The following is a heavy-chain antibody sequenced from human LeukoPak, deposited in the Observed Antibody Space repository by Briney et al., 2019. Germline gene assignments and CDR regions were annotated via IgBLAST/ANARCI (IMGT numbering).Heavy chain of an antibody. CDR1: EFTFSTYA. V-gene: IGHV3-30-3*01. D-gene: IGHD6-6*01. CDR3: ARPSSSEDWFDP. CDR2: ISSDGNNE. J-gene: IGHJ5*02. Sequence: GRSLRLSCVASEFTFSTYAMHWVRQAPGKGLEWVAVISSDGNNEYYADSVKGRFTISRDNAKNSLYLQMNSLRAEDTAVYYCARPSSSEDWFDPWGQGTLVTVSS.